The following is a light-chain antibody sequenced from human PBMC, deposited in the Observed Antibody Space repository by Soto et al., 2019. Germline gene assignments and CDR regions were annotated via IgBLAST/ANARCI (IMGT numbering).Light chain of an antibody. Sequence: DIQMTQSPSSLSASVGDRVTITCRARQTMSSYVNWYQQKPGKAPKLLIDAASSLRSGVPSRFSGSGSGTDFTLTISSLQSEDFATYYCEQSYSTPYTFGQGTKLEI. V-gene: IGKV1-39*01. CDR2: AAS. J-gene: IGKJ2*01. CDR1: QTMSSY. CDR3: EQSYSTPYT.